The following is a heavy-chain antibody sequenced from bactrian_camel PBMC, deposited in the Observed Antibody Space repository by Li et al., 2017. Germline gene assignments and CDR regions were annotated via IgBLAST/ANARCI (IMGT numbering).Heavy chain of an antibody. Sequence: HVQLVESGGGSVQAGGSLKLSCVASETIRTFFVGWFRQAPGKEREAIAIMNSIGSETYADSVTGRVTISKDNAKNTLYLQLNSLKTEDTAMYYCAKGRFSFYVQYNMSDYRGQGTQVTVS. J-gene: IGHJ4*01. D-gene: IGHD1*01. V-gene: IGHV3S53*01. CDR2: MNSIGSE. CDR3: AKGRFSFYVQYNMSDY. CDR1: ETIRTFF.